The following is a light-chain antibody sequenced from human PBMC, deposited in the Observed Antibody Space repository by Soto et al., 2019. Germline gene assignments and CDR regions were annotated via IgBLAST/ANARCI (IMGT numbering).Light chain of an antibody. CDR3: SSYTRSFTVV. J-gene: IGLJ2*01. CDR1: SSDVGGYNY. V-gene: IGLV2-14*01. CDR2: EVS. Sequence: QSVLTQPASVSGSPGQSITISCTGDSSDVGGYNYVSWFQQHPGKAPKLMIYEVSHRPSGVSHRFSGSKSGTTASLTISGVQAEDEADYYCSSYTRSFTVVFGGGTKLTVL.